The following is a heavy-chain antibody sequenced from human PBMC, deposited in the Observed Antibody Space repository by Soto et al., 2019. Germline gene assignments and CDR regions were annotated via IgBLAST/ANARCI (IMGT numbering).Heavy chain of an antibody. CDR1: GFTFSNYG. Sequence: GGSLRLSCAASGFTFSNYGMHWVRQAPGKGLEWVAVIWYDETNEYYADTVKGRFTISRDSSKNTLYLQMTSLRADDTAVYYCARNDYGPDYWGQGT. D-gene: IGHD4-17*01. J-gene: IGHJ4*02. CDR2: IWYDETNE. V-gene: IGHV3-33*01. CDR3: ARNDYGPDY.